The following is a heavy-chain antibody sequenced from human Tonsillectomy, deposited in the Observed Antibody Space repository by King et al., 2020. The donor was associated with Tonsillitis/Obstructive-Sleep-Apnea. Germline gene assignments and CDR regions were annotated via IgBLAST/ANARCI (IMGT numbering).Heavy chain of an antibody. Sequence: VQLVESGGGLVQPGGSLRLSCSASEFTFGGYWMNCVRQAPGKELEWVANIKQDGSEKYYVDCVKGRFTISRDNAKNSLYLQMNSLRAEDTAAYYCARSYAGGWQFFDMWGQGTMVTVSS. J-gene: IGHJ3*02. D-gene: IGHD6-19*01. V-gene: IGHV3-7*04. CDR1: EFTFGGYW. CDR2: IKQDGSEK. CDR3: ARSYAGGWQFFDM.